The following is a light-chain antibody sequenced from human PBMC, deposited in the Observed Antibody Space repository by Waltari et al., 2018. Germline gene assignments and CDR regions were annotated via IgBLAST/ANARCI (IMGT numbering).Light chain of an antibody. Sequence: PASVSGSPGQSISISCTGTSSDIGVYNYVSWFQQYPGKAPKLMIYEVTNRPSGVSDRFSGSKSDNTASLTISGLQAEDEADYYCSSYTASSTWVFGGGTKLSVL. CDR2: EVT. CDR1: SSDIGVYNY. CDR3: SSYTASSTWV. J-gene: IGLJ3*02. V-gene: IGLV2-14*01.